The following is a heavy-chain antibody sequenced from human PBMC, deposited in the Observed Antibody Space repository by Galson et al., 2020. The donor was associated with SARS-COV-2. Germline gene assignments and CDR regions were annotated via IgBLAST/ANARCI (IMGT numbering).Heavy chain of an antibody. V-gene: IGHV4-38-2*01. Sequence: SETLSLTCAVSGYSISSGYYWGWIRQPPGKGLEWIGSIYHSGSTYYNPSLKSRVTISVDTSKNQFSLKLSSVTAADTAVYYCARLTMVRGVIINAFDIWGQGTMVTVSS. D-gene: IGHD3-10*01. CDR1: GYSISSGYY. CDR2: IYHSGST. CDR3: ARLTMVRGVIINAFDI. J-gene: IGHJ3*02.